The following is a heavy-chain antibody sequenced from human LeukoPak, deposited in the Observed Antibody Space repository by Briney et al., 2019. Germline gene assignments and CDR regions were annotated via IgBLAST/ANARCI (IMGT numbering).Heavy chain of an antibody. CDR2: IYYSGST. Sequence: SETLSLTCTVSGGSISSSSYYWGWIRQPPGKGLEWIGSIYYSGSTYYNPSLKSRVTISVDTSKNQFSLKLSSLTAADTAVYYCASLDNWNYSRAFDIWGQGTMVTVSS. J-gene: IGHJ3*02. V-gene: IGHV4-39*07. CDR1: GGSISSSSYY. D-gene: IGHD1-7*01. CDR3: ASLDNWNYSRAFDI.